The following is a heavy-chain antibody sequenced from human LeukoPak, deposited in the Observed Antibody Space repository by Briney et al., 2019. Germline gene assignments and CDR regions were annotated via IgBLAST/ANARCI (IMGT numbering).Heavy chain of an antibody. D-gene: IGHD3-16*02. V-gene: IGHV3-7*03. CDR1: GFTFSNAW. CDR3: ARDHYDYVWGSYRSAPDY. J-gene: IGHJ4*02. Sequence: GGSLRLSCAASGFTFSNAWMSWVRQAPGKGLEWVANIKQDGSEKYYVDSVKGRFTISRDNAKNSLYLQMNSLRAEDTAVYYCARDHYDYVWGSYRSAPDYWGQGTLVTVSS. CDR2: IKQDGSEK.